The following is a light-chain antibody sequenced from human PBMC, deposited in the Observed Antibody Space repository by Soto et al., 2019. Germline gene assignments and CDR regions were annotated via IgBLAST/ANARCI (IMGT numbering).Light chain of an antibody. J-gene: IGLJ1*01. CDR1: KNDIGVYDF. V-gene: IGLV2-8*01. CDR3: KSYAGSNTYV. Sequence: QSALTQPHSAYGSPGQSVTISCTGTKNDIGVYDFVSWYQHHPGKAPRLIIYEVVPRPSGVPDRFSGSKSGNTASLTVTGLQAADEADYFCKSYAGSNTYVFGSGTKV. CDR2: EVV.